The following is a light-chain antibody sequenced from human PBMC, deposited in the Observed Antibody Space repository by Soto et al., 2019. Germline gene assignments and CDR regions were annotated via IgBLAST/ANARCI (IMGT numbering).Light chain of an antibody. V-gene: IGLV2-14*03. J-gene: IGLJ2*01. CDR2: DVS. Sequence: QSALTQPASVSGSPGQSITISCTGTSSVVGAYNYVSWYQHYPGRAPKLMIYDVSNRPSGVSDRFSGSKSGSTASLTISGLQAEDESDYYCSSYTSSNTVLFGGGTKLTVL. CDR1: SSVVGAYNY. CDR3: SSYTSSNTVL.